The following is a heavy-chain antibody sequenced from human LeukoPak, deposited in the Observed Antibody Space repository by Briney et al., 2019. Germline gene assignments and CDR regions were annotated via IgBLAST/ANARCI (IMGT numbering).Heavy chain of an antibody. CDR3: ARGIGRLGSIVARPSDY. Sequence: GGSLRLSCAASGFTFSSYNMNWVRQAPGKGLEWVSYISSSSGTIYYADSVKGRFTISRDNAKNSLYLQMNSLRAEDTAVYYCARGIGRLGSIVARPSDYWGQGTLVTVSS. D-gene: IGHD6-6*01. V-gene: IGHV3-48*01. CDR2: ISSSSGTI. CDR1: GFTFSSYN. J-gene: IGHJ4*02.